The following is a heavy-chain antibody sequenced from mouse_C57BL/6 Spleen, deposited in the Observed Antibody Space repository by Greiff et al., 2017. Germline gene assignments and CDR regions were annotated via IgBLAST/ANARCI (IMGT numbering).Heavy chain of an antibody. J-gene: IGHJ1*03. V-gene: IGHV1-26*01. CDR3: ARGITTVVAKYFDV. Sequence: VQLQQSGPELVKPGASVKISCKASGYTFTDYYMNWVKQSHGKSLEWIGDINPNNGGTSYNQKFKGKATLTVDKSSSTAYMELRSLTSEDSAVYYCARGITTVVAKYFDVWGTGTTVTVSS. CDR1: GYTFTDYY. CDR2: INPNNGGT. D-gene: IGHD1-1*01.